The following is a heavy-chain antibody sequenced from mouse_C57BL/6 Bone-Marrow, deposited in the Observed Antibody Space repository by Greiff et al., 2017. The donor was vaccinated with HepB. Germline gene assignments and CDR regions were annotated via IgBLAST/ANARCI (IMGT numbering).Heavy chain of an antibody. J-gene: IGHJ2*01. Sequence: VQLQQSGAELVKPGASVKLSCKASGYTFTSYWMHWVKQRPGQGLEWIGMIHPNSGSTNYNEKFKSKATLTVDKSSSTAYMQLSSLTSEDSAVYYCARAGYYYGSHYWGQGTTLTVSS. V-gene: IGHV1-64*01. CDR1: GYTFTSYW. CDR3: ARAGYYYGSHY. CDR2: IHPNSGST. D-gene: IGHD1-1*01.